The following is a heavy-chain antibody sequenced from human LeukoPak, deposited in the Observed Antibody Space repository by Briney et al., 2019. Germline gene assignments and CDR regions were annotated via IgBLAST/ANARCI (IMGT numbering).Heavy chain of an antibody. CDR3: ARVSYYDSSGQFDY. CDR1: GGSISSYY. D-gene: IGHD3-22*01. J-gene: IGHJ4*02. CDR2: VYYSEST. Sequence: SETLSFTCTVSGGSISSYYWSWIRQPPGKGLEWIGYVYYSESTNYNPSLKSRVTISVDTSKSQFSLKLSSVTAADTAVYYCARVSYYDSSGQFDYWGQGTLVTVSS. V-gene: IGHV4-59*01.